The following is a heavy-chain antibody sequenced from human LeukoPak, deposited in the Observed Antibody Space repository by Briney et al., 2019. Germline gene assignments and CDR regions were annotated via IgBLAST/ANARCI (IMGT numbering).Heavy chain of an antibody. J-gene: IGHJ5*02. CDR3: ARQSGYCSSTSCLNWFDP. CDR2: IYPGDSDT. Sequence: GESLQISCKGSGYSFTSYWIGWVRQMPGKGLEWMGIIYPGDSDTRYSPSFQGQVTISADKSISTAYLQWSSLKASDTAMYYCARQSGYCSSTSCLNWFDPWGQGTLVTVSS. CDR1: GYSFTSYW. D-gene: IGHD2-2*01. V-gene: IGHV5-51*01.